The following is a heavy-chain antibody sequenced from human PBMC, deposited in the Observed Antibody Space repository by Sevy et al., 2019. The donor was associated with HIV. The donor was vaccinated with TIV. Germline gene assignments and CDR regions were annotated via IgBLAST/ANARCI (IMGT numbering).Heavy chain of an antibody. CDR3: AREPYYDFWSPTVEDV. CDR2: IYYSGST. V-gene: IGHV4-39*02. J-gene: IGHJ6*02. Sequence: SETLSLTCTVSGGSISSSSYYWGWIRQLPGKGLEWIGSIYYSGSTYYNPSLKSRVTISVDTSKNQFSLKLSSVTAADTAVYYCAREPYYDFWSPTVEDVWGQGTTVTVSS. CDR1: GGSISSSSYY. D-gene: IGHD3-3*01.